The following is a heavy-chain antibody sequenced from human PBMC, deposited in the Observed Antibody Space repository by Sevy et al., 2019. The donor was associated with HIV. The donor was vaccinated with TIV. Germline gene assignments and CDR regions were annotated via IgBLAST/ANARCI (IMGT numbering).Heavy chain of an antibody. CDR1: GFTFTNAW. V-gene: IGHV3-15*01. CDR2: IKSKTEAATR. J-gene: IGHJ4*02. D-gene: IGHD1-26*01. CDR3: TAGVGASDFDY. Sequence: GGSLRLSCAASGFTFTNAWMSWVRQAPGKGLEWVGRIKSKTEAATRDFAEPVKGRFTISNDDSKNTLYLQMDSLKTEDTGVYYCTAGVGASDFDYWGQGILVTVSS.